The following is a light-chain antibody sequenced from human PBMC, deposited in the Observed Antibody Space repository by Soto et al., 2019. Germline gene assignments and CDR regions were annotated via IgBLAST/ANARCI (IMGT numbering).Light chain of an antibody. Sequence: EIVLTQSPGTLYLSPGERATLSCRASQSVSSGNLAWYQQKPGQAPRLLLFGASNRTTGVPDRFSGSGSGSDFTLIISRVEPEDFAVYSCQQYGSSPYTFGQGTKLEI. CDR1: QSVSSGN. CDR2: GAS. V-gene: IGKV3-20*01. CDR3: QQYGSSPYT. J-gene: IGKJ2*01.